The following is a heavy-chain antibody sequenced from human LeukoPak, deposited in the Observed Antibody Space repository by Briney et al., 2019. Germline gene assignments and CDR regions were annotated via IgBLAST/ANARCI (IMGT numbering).Heavy chain of an antibody. CDR2: ISSSSSYI. V-gene: IGHV3-21*01. J-gene: IGHJ4*02. D-gene: IGHD5-18*01. CDR1: GFTFSSYS. CDR3: GSAMVSNEFDY. Sequence: PGGSLRLSCAASGFTFSSYSMNWVRQAPGKGLEWVSSISSSSSYIYYADSVEGRFTISRDNAKNSLYLQMNSLRAEDTAVYYCGSAMVSNEFDYWGQGTLVTVSS.